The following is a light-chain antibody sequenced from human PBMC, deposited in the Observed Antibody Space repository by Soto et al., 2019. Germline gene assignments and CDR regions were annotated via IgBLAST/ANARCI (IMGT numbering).Light chain of an antibody. V-gene: IGKV4-1*01. Sequence: DIVMTQSPDSLAVSLGERATINCKSSQSVLYSSNNKNYLAWYQQKPGQPPKLLIYWASTRESGVPDRFSGSGSGKDFTLTISSLQAEDVAVYYGHQYYSTPTFGGGTKVEIK. CDR2: WAS. CDR1: QSVLYSSNNKNY. J-gene: IGKJ4*01. CDR3: HQYYSTPT.